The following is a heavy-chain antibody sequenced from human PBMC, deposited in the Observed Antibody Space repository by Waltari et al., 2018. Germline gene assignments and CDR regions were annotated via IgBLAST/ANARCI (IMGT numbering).Heavy chain of an antibody. CDR3: ARGLSQYGATTGFDY. CDR2: IYGSGST. CDR1: GDSINYNPW. Sequence: QVQLQESGPGLVTPSGTLSLTCVVSGDSINYNPWGSWVRPAPGKGLEWIGQIYGSGSTIYNPSVKSRVTISADNSKNQFSLTLKSVTAADTALYFCARGLSQYGATTGFDYWGQGTRVSVSS. D-gene: IGHD3-9*01. V-gene: IGHV4-4*02. J-gene: IGHJ4*02.